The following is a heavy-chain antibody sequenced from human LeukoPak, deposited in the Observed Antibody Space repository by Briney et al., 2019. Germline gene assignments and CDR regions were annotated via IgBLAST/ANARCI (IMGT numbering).Heavy chain of an antibody. CDR3: ARDPSTLGEELYYYYMDV. CDR2: FDPEDGET. D-gene: IGHD3-10*01. V-gene: IGHV1-24*01. CDR1: GYTLTELS. Sequence: GASVKVSCKVSGYTLTELSMHWVRQAPGKGLEWMGGFDPEDGETIYAQKFQGRVTMTEDTSTDTAYMELSSLRSEDTAVYYCARDPSTLGEELYYYYMDVWGKGTTVTVSS. J-gene: IGHJ6*03.